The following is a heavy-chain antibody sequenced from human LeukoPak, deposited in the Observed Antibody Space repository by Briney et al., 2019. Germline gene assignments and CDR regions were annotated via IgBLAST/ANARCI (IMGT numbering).Heavy chain of an antibody. J-gene: IGHJ4*02. D-gene: IGHD5-12*01. V-gene: IGHV4-38-2*02. CDR3: ARGRRYSGYEIDY. CDR2: IYHSGST. CDR1: GYSISSGYY. Sequence: SETLSLTCTVSGYSISSGYYWGWIRQPPGKGLEWIGSIYHSGSTYYNPPLKSRVTISVDTSKNQFSLKLSSVTAADTAVYYCARGRRYSGYEIDYWGQGTLVTVSS.